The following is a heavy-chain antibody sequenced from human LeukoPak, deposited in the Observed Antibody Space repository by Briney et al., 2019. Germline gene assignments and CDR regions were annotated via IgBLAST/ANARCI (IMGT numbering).Heavy chain of an antibody. V-gene: IGHV3-53*01. CDR2: IYSGDRR. Sequence: GGSLRLSCEVSGLSVRGSYMSWVRQAPGKGLEWVSVIYSGDRRYYADSVKGRFTISRDTSKNTLYLQMNNLRADDTARYYCTRDLAGTSWSENDYWGQGTLVTISS. CDR3: TRDLAGTSWSENDY. CDR1: GLSVRGSY. J-gene: IGHJ4*02. D-gene: IGHD2-8*02.